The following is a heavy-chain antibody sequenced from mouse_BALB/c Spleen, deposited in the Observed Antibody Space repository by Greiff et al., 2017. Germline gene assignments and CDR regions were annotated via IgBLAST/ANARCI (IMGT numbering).Heavy chain of an antibody. J-gene: IGHJ4*01. CDR2: ISSGSSTI. V-gene: IGHV5-17*02. CDR3: ARENWNYYAMDY. Sequence: DVKLVESGGGLVQPGGSRKLSCAASGFTFSSFGMHWVRQAPEKGLEWVAYISSGSSTIYYADTVKGRFTISRDNPKNTLFLQMTSLRSEDTAMYYCARENWNYYAMDYWGQGTSVTVSS. CDR1: GFTFSSFG.